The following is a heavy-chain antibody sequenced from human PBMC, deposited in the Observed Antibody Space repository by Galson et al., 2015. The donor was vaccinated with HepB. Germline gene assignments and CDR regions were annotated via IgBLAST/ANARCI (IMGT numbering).Heavy chain of an antibody. Sequence: ISGDSVSSNSAAWNWIRRSPTRGLEWLGRTYYRSKWYREYAVSVKSRITINPDTSKNQIYLQLSSVTPEDTAVYFCARARGYMDVWGRGTTVTVSS. CDR2: TYYRSKWYR. CDR1: GDSVSSNSAA. CDR3: ARARGYMDV. V-gene: IGHV6-1*01. J-gene: IGHJ6*03.